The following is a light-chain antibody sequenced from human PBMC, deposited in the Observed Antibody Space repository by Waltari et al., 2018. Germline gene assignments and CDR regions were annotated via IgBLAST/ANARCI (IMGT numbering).Light chain of an antibody. CDR1: QSLLYTDGKTY. CDR3: MQTKQFPWT. CDR2: EIS. V-gene: IGKV2D-29*01. J-gene: IGKJ1*01. Sequence: DIVMTQTPVSLSVTPGQSASISCKSSQSLLYTDGKTYFYWYLQKTGQPPQHLIYEISKRFSGGPDRFSGSGSGTDFTLKISRVEAEDVGVYYCMQTKQFPWTLGQGTKVEVK.